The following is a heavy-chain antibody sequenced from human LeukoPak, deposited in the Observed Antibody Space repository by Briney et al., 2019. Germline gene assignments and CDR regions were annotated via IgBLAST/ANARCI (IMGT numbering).Heavy chain of an antibody. CDR1: GFTFSSYA. J-gene: IGHJ4*02. V-gene: IGHV3-23*01. CDR2: ISGSGGST. D-gene: IGHD3-22*01. CDR3: ARTDYYDSSGYFNY. Sequence: PGGSLRLSCAASGFTFSSYAMSWVRQAPGKGLEWVSAISGSGGSTYYADSVKGRFTISRDNSKNSLYLQMNSLRAEDTAVYYCARTDYYDSSGYFNYWGQGTLVTVSS.